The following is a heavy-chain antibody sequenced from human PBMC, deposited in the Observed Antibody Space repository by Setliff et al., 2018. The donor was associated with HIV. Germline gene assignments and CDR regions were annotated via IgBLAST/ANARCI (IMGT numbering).Heavy chain of an antibody. V-gene: IGHV3-23*01. Sequence: LRLSCEASGITFSSYVMSWVRQAPGQGLEWVSGISGTGGSPYYADSVKGRFTISRDNSKNTLYLQMSSLKTEDTAVYYCGSLEGIQLWLGDYWGQGTLVT. CDR3: GSLEGIQLWLGDY. CDR2: ISGTGGSP. D-gene: IGHD5-18*01. CDR1: GITFSSYV. J-gene: IGHJ4*02.